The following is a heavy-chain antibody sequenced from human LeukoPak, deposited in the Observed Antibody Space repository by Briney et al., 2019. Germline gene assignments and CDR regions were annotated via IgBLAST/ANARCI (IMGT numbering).Heavy chain of an antibody. D-gene: IGHD2-2*02. CDR2: ISAYTGNT. CDR3: ASLGYCSSSSCYSGNWFDP. J-gene: IGHJ5*02. V-gene: IGHV1-18*01. CDR1: GYTFTNYG. Sequence: ASVKVSCKASGYTFTNYGISWVRQAPGQGLEWMGWISAYTGNTNYAQKFQGRVTMTIDTSTSTAYMELRSLRSDDTAVYYCASLGYCSSSSCYSGNWFDPWGQGTLVTVSS.